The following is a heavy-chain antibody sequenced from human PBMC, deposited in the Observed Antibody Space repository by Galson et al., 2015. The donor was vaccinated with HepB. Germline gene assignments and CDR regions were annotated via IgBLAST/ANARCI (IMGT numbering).Heavy chain of an antibody. CDR2: ISSSSSTI. D-gene: IGHD3-22*01. J-gene: IGHJ4*02. Sequence: SLRLSCAASGFTFSSYSMNWVRQAPGKGLEWVSYISSSSSTIYYADSVKGRFTISRDNAKNSLYLQMNSLRAEDTAVYYCASPPYYYDRSGYYPFDYWGQGTLVTVSS. CDR3: ASPPYYYDRSGYYPFDY. V-gene: IGHV3-48*01. CDR1: GFTFSSYS.